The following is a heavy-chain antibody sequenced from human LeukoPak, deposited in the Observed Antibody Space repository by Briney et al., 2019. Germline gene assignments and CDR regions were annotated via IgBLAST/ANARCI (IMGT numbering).Heavy chain of an antibody. CDR2: ISSSSSTI. CDR1: GFTFSSYS. CDR3: ASIPSPARYFDWFYGMDV. D-gene: IGHD3-9*01. V-gene: IGHV3-48*04. J-gene: IGHJ6*02. Sequence: PGGSLRFSCAASGFTFSSYSLNWVRQAPGKGLEWVSYISSSSSTIYYADSVKGRFTISRDNAKNSLYLQMNSLRAEDTAVYYCASIPSPARYFDWFYGMDVWGQGTTVTVSS.